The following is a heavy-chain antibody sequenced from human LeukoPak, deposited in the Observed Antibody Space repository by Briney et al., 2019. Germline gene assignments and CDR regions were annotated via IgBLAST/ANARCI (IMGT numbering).Heavy chain of an antibody. V-gene: IGHV3-21*01. CDR1: GFTFSSYS. D-gene: IGHD2-2*02. Sequence: PGESLRLSCAASGFTFSSYSMNWVRQAPGKGLEWVSSISSSGSHIYYADSVKGRFTISRNNAKNSLYLQMNSLRAEDTAVYYCARIPGDYWGQGTLVTVSS. CDR2: ISSSGSHI. CDR3: ARIPGDY. J-gene: IGHJ4*02.